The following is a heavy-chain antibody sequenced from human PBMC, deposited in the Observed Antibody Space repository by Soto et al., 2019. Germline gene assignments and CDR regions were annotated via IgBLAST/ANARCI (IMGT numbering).Heavy chain of an antibody. CDR2: ISSSSSYI. CDR3: ARGHCSGGSCYSGYFDY. V-gene: IGHV3-21*01. CDR1: GFTFSSYS. J-gene: IGHJ4*02. D-gene: IGHD2-15*01. Sequence: EVQLVESGGGLVKPGGSLRLSCAASGFTFSSYSMNWVRQAPGKGLEWVSTISSSSSYIYYADSVKGRFTISRDNAKNSLYLQMNSLRAEATAVYYCARGHCSGGSCYSGYFDYWGQGTLVTVSS.